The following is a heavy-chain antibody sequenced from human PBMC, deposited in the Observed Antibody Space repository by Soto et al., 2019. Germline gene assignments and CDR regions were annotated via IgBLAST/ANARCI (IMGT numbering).Heavy chain of an antibody. D-gene: IGHD3-22*01. Sequence: PGGSLRLSCAASGFTFSSYAMSWVRQAPGKGLEWVSAISGSGGSTYYADSVKGRFTISRDNSKNTLYLQMNSLRAEDTAVYYCAKSQYYDSSGYYPPVYYFDYWGQGTLVTVSS. CDR2: ISGSGGST. CDR3: AKSQYYDSSGYYPPVYYFDY. V-gene: IGHV3-23*01. J-gene: IGHJ4*02. CDR1: GFTFSSYA.